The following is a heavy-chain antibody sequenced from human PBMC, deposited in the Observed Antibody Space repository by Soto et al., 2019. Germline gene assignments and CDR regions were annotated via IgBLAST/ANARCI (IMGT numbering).Heavy chain of an antibody. J-gene: IGHJ5*02. D-gene: IGHD2-2*01. V-gene: IGHV1-3*01. Sequence: QVQLVQSGAEAKKPGASVKISCKSSGYSFMNYAMHWVRQAPGQGLEWMGWIHAGDGKTKYAQRLQGRVTITRDTSASTVYMELSSLRSEDTAVYYCARVPRYSSDIVDVPAVMYEEWFDTWGQGTLVTVSS. CDR2: IHAGDGKT. CDR1: GYSFMNYA. CDR3: ARVPRYSSDIVDVPAVMYEEWFDT.